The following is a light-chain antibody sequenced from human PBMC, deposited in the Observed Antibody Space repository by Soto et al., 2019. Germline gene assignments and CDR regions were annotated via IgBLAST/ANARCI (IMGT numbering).Light chain of an antibody. CDR1: QSVSNNY. Sequence: EIVLTQSPGTLSLSPGERATLSCRASQSVSNNYLAWYQQKPGQAPRLLIYGASNRATGIPDRFSGRGSGTDFTLTISRLEPEDFAVYYCQQYDNSPITFGQGTRLEIK. CDR3: QQYDNSPIT. V-gene: IGKV3-20*01. J-gene: IGKJ5*01. CDR2: GAS.